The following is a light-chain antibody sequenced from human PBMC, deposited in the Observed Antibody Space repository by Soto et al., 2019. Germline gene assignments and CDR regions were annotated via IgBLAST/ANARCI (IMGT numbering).Light chain of an antibody. J-gene: IGKJ1*01. CDR2: DAS. Sequence: EFGLTHSPGTLSLSPWEIATHSCRANQSIRNFLAWYQQKPGQAPRLLIYDASNRASGIPPRFSGSGSGTDFTLAISGLEPEDLAVYYCQQRYNWPWTFGQGTKVDIK. V-gene: IGKV3-11*01. CDR3: QQRYNWPWT. CDR1: QSIRNF.